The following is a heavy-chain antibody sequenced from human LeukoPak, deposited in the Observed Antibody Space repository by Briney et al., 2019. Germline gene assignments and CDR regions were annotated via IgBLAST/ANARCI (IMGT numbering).Heavy chain of an antibody. CDR1: GFTFSSYA. V-gene: IGHV3-23*01. CDR2: ISGSGGST. Sequence: PGGSLRLSCAASGFTFSSYAMSWVRQAPGKGLEWVSAISGSGGSTYYADSVKGRFTISRDNSKNTLYLQMNSLRAEDTAVYYCAKGFSHYDILTGYSYWGQGTLVTVSS. CDR3: AKGFSHYDILTGYSY. J-gene: IGHJ4*02. D-gene: IGHD3-9*01.